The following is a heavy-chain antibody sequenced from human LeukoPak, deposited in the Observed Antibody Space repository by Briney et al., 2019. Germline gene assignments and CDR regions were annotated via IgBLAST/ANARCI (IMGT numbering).Heavy chain of an antibody. CDR2: ISSSSSYI. CDR3: ARNRVELGRRTGYYFDY. Sequence: GGSLRLSCAASGFTFSSYSMNWVRQAPGKGLEWVSSISSSSSYIYYADSVKGRFTISRDNAKNSLYLQMNSLRAEDTAVYYCARNRVELGRRTGYYFDYWGQGTLVTVSS. D-gene: IGHD1-7*01. J-gene: IGHJ4*02. V-gene: IGHV3-21*01. CDR1: GFTFSSYS.